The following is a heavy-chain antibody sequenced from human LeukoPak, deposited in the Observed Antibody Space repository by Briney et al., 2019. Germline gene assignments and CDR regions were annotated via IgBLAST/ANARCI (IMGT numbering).Heavy chain of an antibody. V-gene: IGHV3-23*01. Sequence: GGSLRLSCADSGFTFSSYAMSWVRQAPGKGLEWVSAISGSGGSTYYADSVKGRFTIPRDNSKNTLYLQMNSLRAEDTAVYYCAKDRGLLSAPIWGQGTMVTVSS. D-gene: IGHD5-12*01. CDR1: GFTFSSYA. CDR2: ISGSGGST. CDR3: AKDRGLLSAPI. J-gene: IGHJ3*02.